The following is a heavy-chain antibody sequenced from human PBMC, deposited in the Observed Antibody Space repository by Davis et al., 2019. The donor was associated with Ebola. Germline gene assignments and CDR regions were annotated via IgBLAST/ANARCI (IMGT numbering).Heavy chain of an antibody. D-gene: IGHD1-1*01. CDR3: ARNRPVPNWYYFDI. Sequence: PGGSLRLSCVTSGFKFSGFAMSWVRQAPGKGLEWLTYIGGDGGDRNYVDSVRSRFSISRDNSGNTLYLEMNDLRAEDTAIYYCARNRPVPNWYYFDIWGQGTLVDASS. CDR1: GFKFSGFA. V-gene: IGHV3-23*01. J-gene: IGHJ4*02. CDR2: IGGDGGDR.